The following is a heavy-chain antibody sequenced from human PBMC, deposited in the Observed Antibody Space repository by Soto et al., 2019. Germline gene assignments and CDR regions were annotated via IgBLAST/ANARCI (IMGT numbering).Heavy chain of an antibody. CDR2: TKNKANSYTT. D-gene: IGHD3-22*01. J-gene: IGHJ2*01. CDR1: GFTFGASA. Sequence: GGSLRLSCSASGFTFGASALQWARQASGKGLEWLGRTKNKANSYTTEYAASVKGRLTISRDDSKNSLYLQMNSLKTEDTAVYYCASSLSGYNYWYFDLRGRGTLVTVSS. V-gene: IGHV3-72*01. CDR3: ASSLSGYNYWYFDL.